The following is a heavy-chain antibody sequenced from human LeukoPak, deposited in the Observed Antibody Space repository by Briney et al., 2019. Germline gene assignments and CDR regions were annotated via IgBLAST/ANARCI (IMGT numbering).Heavy chain of an antibody. CDR1: GGSFSGYY. CDR2: INHSGST. V-gene: IGHV4-34*01. CDR3: ARGWGYSSSWYVYYYYGMDV. Sequence: PSETLSLTCAVYGGSFSGYYWSWIRKPPGKGLEWIGEINHSGSTNYNPSLKSRVTISVDTSKNQFSLKLSSVTAADTAVYYCARGWGYSSSWYVYYYYGMDVWGQGTTVTVSS. D-gene: IGHD6-13*01. J-gene: IGHJ6*02.